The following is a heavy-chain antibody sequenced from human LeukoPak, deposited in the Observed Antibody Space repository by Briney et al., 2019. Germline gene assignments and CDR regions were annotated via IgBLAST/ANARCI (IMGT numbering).Heavy chain of an antibody. CDR1: GGSVSSGSYY. J-gene: IGHJ6*03. D-gene: IGHD1-7*01. Sequence: SETLSLTCTVSGGSVSSGSYYWSWIRQPPGKGLEWIGYIYYSGSTNYNPSLKSRVTISVDTSKNQFSLKLSSVTAADTAVYYCASHKLELLHSYYYYYMDVWGKGTTVTVSS. CDR2: IYYSGST. V-gene: IGHV4-61*01. CDR3: ASHKLELLHSYYYYYMDV.